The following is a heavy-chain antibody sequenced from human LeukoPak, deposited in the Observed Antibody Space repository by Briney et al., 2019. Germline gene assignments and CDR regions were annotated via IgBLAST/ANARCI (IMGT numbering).Heavy chain of an antibody. Sequence: ASVKVSCKASGYTFTGCYMHWVRQAPGQGLEWMGRINPNSGGTNYAQKFQGRVTMTRDTSISTAYMELSRLRSDDTAVYYCARGVLGADYGDYEDYWGQGTLVTVSS. J-gene: IGHJ4*02. CDR1: GYTFTGCY. V-gene: IGHV1-2*06. CDR3: ARGVLGADYGDYEDY. D-gene: IGHD4-17*01. CDR2: INPNSGGT.